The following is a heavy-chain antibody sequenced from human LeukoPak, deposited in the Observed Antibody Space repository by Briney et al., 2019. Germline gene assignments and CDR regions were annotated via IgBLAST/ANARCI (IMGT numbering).Heavy chain of an antibody. Sequence: PSETLSLTCAVYGGSFSGYYWSWIRQPPEKGLEWIGEINHSGSTNYNPSLKSRVTISVDTSKNQFSLKLSSVTAADTAVYYCARGGRDGYNYDFDYWGQGILVTVSS. D-gene: IGHD5-24*01. V-gene: IGHV4-34*01. CDR2: INHSGST. CDR1: GGSFSGYY. J-gene: IGHJ4*02. CDR3: ARGGRDGYNYDFDY.